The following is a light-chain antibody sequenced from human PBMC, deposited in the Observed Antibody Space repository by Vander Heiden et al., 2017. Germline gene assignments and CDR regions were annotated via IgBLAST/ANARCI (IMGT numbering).Light chain of an antibody. CDR3: QQYDNWLYT. J-gene: IGKJ2*01. V-gene: IGKV3-15*01. CDR2: GAS. CDR1: QSVTSN. Sequence: EVVMTQSPATLSVSPGDRATLSCRASQSVTSNLAWYQQKPGQAPRLLVYGASTRATGIPARFSGSGSGTEFTHTISSLQSEDFAVYYCQQYDNWLYTFGQGTKLEIK.